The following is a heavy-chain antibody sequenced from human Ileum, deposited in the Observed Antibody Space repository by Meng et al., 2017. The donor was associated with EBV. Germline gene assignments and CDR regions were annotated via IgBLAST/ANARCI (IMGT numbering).Heavy chain of an antibody. Sequence: GPLQGLGPRLVKPSGPVSLTCAFSGGSISSSKWWSWVRQSPGTGLEWIGEIYHHGTTNYNPSLKSRVTISVDTSKNKFFLNLTSLTAADTAVYYCARLDSSGYYFGGWFDPWGQGILVTVSS. D-gene: IGHD3-22*01. CDR1: GGSISSSKW. V-gene: IGHV4-4*02. CDR3: ARLDSSGYYFGGWFDP. J-gene: IGHJ5*02. CDR2: IYHHGTT.